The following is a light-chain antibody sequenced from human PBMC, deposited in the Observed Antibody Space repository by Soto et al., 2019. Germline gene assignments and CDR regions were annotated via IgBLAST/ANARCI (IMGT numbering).Light chain of an antibody. J-gene: IGKJ2*01. Sequence: DIPMTQSPSSLSASVGDRVTITCRASQTIRSYLHWYQQKPGKDPTLLIYATSNLNGGVPSRFSGSGSGTDFSLTISSLQPDDFATYYCQQSYSSPYTFGQGTNLDI. CDR2: ATS. V-gene: IGKV1-39*01. CDR1: QTIRSY. CDR3: QQSYSSPYT.